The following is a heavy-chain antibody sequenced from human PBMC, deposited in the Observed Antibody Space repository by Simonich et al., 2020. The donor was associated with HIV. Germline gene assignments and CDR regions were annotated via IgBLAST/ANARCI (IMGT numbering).Heavy chain of an antibody. CDR3: ARRHPTTVTTPYFDY. V-gene: IGHV4-34*01. Sequence: QVQLQQWGAGLLKPSETLSLTCAVYGGSFSGYYWSWIRQPPGKGLESIGEINHSGSTNYNPSLKSRVTISVDTSKNQFSLKLSSVTAADTAVYYCARRHPTTVTTPYFDYWGQGTLVTVSS. CDR2: INHSGST. D-gene: IGHD4-17*01. J-gene: IGHJ4*02. CDR1: GGSFSGYY.